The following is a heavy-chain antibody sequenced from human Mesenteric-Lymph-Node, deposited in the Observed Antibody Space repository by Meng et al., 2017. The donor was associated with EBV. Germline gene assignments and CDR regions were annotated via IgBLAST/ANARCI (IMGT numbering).Heavy chain of an antibody. CDR3: ARFDGDSFDS. Sequence: QVQLVQSGADVKKPXXXXXVSCKASGYTFIRYAIHWVRQAPGQSLEWMGWINTANGDTKYSQNIQVRVTFARDTSASTAYLEVSSLRSEDTAVYYCARFDGDSFDSWGQGTLVTVSS. CDR2: INTANGDT. J-gene: IGHJ4*02. D-gene: IGHD3-9*01. V-gene: IGHV1-3*04. CDR1: GYTFIRYA.